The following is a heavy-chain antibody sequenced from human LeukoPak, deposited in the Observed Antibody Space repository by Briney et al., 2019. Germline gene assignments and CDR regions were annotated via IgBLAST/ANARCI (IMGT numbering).Heavy chain of an antibody. CDR2: IIPIFGTA. CDR3: ARVGYNWNDGIDY. J-gene: IGHJ4*02. CDR1: GGTFSSYA. V-gene: IGHV1-69*05. Sequence: SVKVSCKASGGTFSSYAISWVRQAPGQGLEWMGGIIPIFGTANYAQKFQSRVTITTDESTSTAYMELSSLRSEDTAVYYCARVGYNWNDGIDYWGQGTLVTVSS. D-gene: IGHD1-1*01.